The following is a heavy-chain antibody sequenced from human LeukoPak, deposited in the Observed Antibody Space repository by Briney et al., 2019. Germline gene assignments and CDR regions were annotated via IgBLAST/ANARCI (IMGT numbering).Heavy chain of an antibody. J-gene: IGHJ5*02. V-gene: IGHV3-21*01. Sequence: GGSLRLSCAASGFTFSGYSMNWVRQAPGKGLEWVSSISSSSSYIYYADSVKGRFTISRDNAKNSLYLQMNSLRAEDTAVYYCAREAPYYDTRGWFDPWGQGTLVTVSS. CDR2: ISSSSSYI. D-gene: IGHD3-9*01. CDR3: AREAPYYDTRGWFDP. CDR1: GFTFSGYS.